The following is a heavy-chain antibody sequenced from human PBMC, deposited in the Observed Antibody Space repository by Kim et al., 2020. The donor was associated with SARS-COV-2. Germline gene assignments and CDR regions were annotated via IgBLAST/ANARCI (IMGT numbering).Heavy chain of an antibody. Sequence: GGSLRLSCAASGFTFSDYYMSWIRQAPGKGLEWVSYIISSGITINYAASVKGGFTTPRANAKTSLFLQMNTLRAEDPAVYYCARDLQRWLRDPYSYDHY. CDR3: ARDLQRWLRDPYSYDHY. CDR2: IISSGITI. CDR1: GFTFSDYY. J-gene: IGHJ6*03. V-gene: IGHV3-11*01. D-gene: IGHD3-22*01.